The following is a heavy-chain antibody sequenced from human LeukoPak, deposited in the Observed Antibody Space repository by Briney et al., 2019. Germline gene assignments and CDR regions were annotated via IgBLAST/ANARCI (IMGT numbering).Heavy chain of an antibody. CDR2: ISGSGGST. V-gene: IGHV3-23*01. Sequence: GGSLRLSCAASGFTFSSYAMSWVRQALGKGLEWASAISGSGGSTYYADSVKGRFTISRDNSKNTLYLQMNSLRAEDTAVYYCAKGLYSSGWYYFDYWGQGTLVTVSS. D-gene: IGHD6-19*01. J-gene: IGHJ4*02. CDR3: AKGLYSSGWYYFDY. CDR1: GFTFSSYA.